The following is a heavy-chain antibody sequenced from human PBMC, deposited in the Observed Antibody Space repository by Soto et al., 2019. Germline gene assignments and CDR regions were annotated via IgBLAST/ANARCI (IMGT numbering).Heavy chain of an antibody. V-gene: IGHV1-18*01. CDR1: GHTFNSYG. Sequence: QVQLVQSGTEVKKPGAAVRASCKTSGHTFNSYGITWVRQAPGQGLEWMGWISGYKGNTNYAQKLQGRVTMTTDTSTSTAYMELRSLRSDDTAVYYCASIGPRYAGGAFDVWGQGTAVTVSS. CDR2: ISGYKGNT. CDR3: ASIGPRYAGGAFDV. D-gene: IGHD2-2*01. J-gene: IGHJ3*01.